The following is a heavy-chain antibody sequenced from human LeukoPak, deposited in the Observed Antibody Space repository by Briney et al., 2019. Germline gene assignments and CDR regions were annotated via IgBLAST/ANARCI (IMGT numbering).Heavy chain of an antibody. CDR3: ASIRYYGSGSSPSDAFDI. V-gene: IGHV4-59*08. D-gene: IGHD3-10*01. Sequence: SETLSLTCTVSGGSISSYYWSWIRQPPGKGLEWIGYIYYSGSTNYNPSLKSRVTISVDTSKNQFSLKLSSVTAADTAVYYCASIRYYGSGSSPSDAFDIWGQGTMVTVSS. CDR1: GGSISSYY. J-gene: IGHJ3*02. CDR2: IYYSGST.